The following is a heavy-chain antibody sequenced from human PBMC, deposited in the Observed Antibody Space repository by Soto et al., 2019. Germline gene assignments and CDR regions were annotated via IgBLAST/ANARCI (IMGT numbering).Heavy chain of an antibody. CDR1: GGSIISNNYY. D-gene: IGHD6-19*01. CDR2: IYYSGSP. V-gene: IGHV4-39*01. Sequence: PSETLSLICTVSGGSIISNNYYWGWIRQPPGKGLEWIGSIYYSGSPYYNPSLKSRVTVSVDTSKNQFSLRLTSVTAADTAVYFCARIVAGLAGWFDPWGQGIMATVSS. J-gene: IGHJ5*02. CDR3: ARIVAGLAGWFDP.